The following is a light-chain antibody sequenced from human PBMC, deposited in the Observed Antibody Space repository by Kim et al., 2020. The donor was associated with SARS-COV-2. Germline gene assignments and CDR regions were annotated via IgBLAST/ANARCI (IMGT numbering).Light chain of an antibody. V-gene: IGKV3-15*01. Sequence: EIVMTQSAATLSVSPGERATLSCRASQSITSDLAWYQHKAGQAPRLLMYDTSTRATGIPARFSGSGSGTEFTLTISSLQSEDFAVYYCQQYNRWPLTFGGGTKVEIK. CDR3: QQYNRWPLT. CDR2: DTS. J-gene: IGKJ4*01. CDR1: QSITSD.